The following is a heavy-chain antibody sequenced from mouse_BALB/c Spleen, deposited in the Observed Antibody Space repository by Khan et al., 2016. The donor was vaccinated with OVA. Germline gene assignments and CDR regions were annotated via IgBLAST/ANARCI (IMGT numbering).Heavy chain of an antibody. CDR2: ISYDGSN. CDR1: GYSIISGYY. V-gene: IGHV3-6*02. J-gene: IGHJ2*01. CDR3: ARDYFGNDYFDY. Sequence: EVQLQESGPGLVKPSQSLSLTCSVTGYSIISGYYWNWIRQFPGNKLEWMGYISYDGSNNYNPSLKNRISITRDTSKNQFFLKLNSVTTEDTATYYCARDYFGNDYFDYWGQGTTLTVSS. D-gene: IGHD2-1*01.